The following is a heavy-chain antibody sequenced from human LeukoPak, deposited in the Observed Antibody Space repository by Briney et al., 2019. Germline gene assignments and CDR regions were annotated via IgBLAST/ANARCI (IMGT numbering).Heavy chain of an antibody. CDR1: RVTFTEAV. CDR3: ATGVGTIDF. Sequence: RGSPRLSCAASRVTFTEAVMSWVREAPGTGREWVGRIKKKKDGGTKDYAAPMKHRFSISRDDSEDTLYLRINSLKIEGTAIYYCATGVGTIDFWGQGTLLTVSS. V-gene: IGHV3-15*01. J-gene: IGHJ4*02. CDR2: IKKKKDGGTK. D-gene: IGHD5-12*01.